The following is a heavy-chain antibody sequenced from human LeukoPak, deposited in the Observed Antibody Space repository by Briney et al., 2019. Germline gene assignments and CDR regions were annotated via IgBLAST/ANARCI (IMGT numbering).Heavy chain of an antibody. CDR2: IYYSGST. D-gene: IGHD3-22*01. V-gene: IGHV4-31*03. CDR1: GGSISSGGYY. J-gene: IGHJ2*01. Sequence: SETLSLTCTVSGGSISSGGYYWSWLRQHPGQGLEWIGYIYYSGSTYYNPSLKSRVTISVDTSKNQFSLKLSSVTAADTAVYYCARGVDSSGYYYDWYFDLWGRGTLVTVSS. CDR3: ARGVDSSGYYYDWYFDL.